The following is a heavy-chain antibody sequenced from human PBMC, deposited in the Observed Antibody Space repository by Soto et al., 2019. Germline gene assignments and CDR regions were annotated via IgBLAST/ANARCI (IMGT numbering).Heavy chain of an antibody. Sequence: PGGSLRLSCAASGFTFSSSWMSWVRQAPGKGLEKVANIKQDGSEKYYVDSVKGRFTISRDNAKNSLYLQMNSLRAEVTAVYYCAAQQLVVFGCDYWGQGTLVTVSS. CDR3: AAQQLVVFGCDY. CDR2: IKQDGSEK. D-gene: IGHD6-6*01. CDR1: GFTFSSSW. V-gene: IGHV3-7*01. J-gene: IGHJ4*02.